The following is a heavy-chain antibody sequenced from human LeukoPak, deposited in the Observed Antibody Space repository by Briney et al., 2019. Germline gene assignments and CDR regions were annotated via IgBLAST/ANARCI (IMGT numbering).Heavy chain of an antibody. CDR2: INHGEST. CDR3: ARRYYGSGSYYRPPFDY. D-gene: IGHD3-10*01. V-gene: IGHV4-34*01. J-gene: IGHJ4*02. CDR1: GGSFSDYY. Sequence: SQTLSLTCAAYGGSFSDYYWSWIRQPPGKGLEWMGEINHGESTNYNPSLKRRVTISVDSTKKQFSVKLSSVTAADTAVYYCARRYYGSGSYYRPPFDYWGQGTLVTVSS.